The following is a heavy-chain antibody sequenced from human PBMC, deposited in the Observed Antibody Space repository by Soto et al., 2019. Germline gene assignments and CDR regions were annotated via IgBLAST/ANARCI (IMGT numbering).Heavy chain of an antibody. Sequence: QVQLLQSGAEVKKPGASVKVSCQASGYTVTSYHLHWVRQAPGQGLDWMGIINASGGSTTSAQKXQXXXMXXRDTSTNTVYMELSSLGFEDTAVYYCARVGGYSSGYHGMDVWGQGTTVTVSS. D-gene: IGHD2-21*02. V-gene: IGHV1-46*03. J-gene: IGHJ6*02. CDR3: ARVGGYSSGYHGMDV. CDR1: GYTVTSYH. CDR2: INASGGST.